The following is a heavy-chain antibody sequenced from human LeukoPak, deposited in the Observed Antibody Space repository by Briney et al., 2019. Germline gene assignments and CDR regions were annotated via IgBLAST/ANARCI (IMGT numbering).Heavy chain of an antibody. V-gene: IGHV3-21*01. CDR3: ARSVTGDY. D-gene: IGHD1-20*01. CDR1: GFTFSGYN. J-gene: IGHJ4*02. Sequence: GGSLRLSCVASGFTFSGYNMNWVRQAPGKGLEWVSSIGSSTTYIYYADSVKGRFTISRDNAKNSLYLQMNSLRAEDTAVYYCARSVTGDYWGQGTLVTVSS. CDR2: IGSSTTYI.